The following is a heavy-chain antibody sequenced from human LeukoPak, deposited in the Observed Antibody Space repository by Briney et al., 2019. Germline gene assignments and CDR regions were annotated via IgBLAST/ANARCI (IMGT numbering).Heavy chain of an antibody. CDR3: TRAGSFDV. CDR1: GFSFSTYA. D-gene: IGHD1-26*01. CDR2: TDSSSSTI. Sequence: PGGSLRLSCAASGFSFSTYAMNWVRQAPGKGLEWISYTDSSSSTIYYADSVKGRFTISRDNAKNSLCLQMDSLRAVDTAVYYCTRAGSFDVWGNGTTVTVSS. J-gene: IGHJ6*04. V-gene: IGHV3-48*01.